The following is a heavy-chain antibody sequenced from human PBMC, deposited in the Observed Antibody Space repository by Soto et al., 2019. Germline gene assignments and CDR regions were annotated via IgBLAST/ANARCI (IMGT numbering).Heavy chain of an antibody. CDR1: DFTISNAW. V-gene: IGHV3-15*07. Sequence: EVQLVESGGGLVKPGGSLRLSCAASDFTISNAWMNWVRQAPGKGLEWVGRIKTKSEGEATDYAAPLKGRITISRDDSKNKLFLQMNSLKTKDTAVYYCTTGSVEGVWGQGATVTVSS. J-gene: IGHJ6*02. CDR2: IKTKSEGEAT. CDR3: TTGSVEGV. D-gene: IGHD2-15*01.